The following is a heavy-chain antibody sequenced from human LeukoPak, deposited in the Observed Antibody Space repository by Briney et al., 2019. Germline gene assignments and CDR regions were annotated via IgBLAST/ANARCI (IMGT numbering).Heavy chain of an antibody. CDR2: ISGSGGST. J-gene: IGHJ4*02. Sequence: GESLRLSCAASGFTFSSYAMSWVRQAPGKGLEWVSAISGSGGSTYYAGSVKGRFTISRDNSKNMLYLQMDSLRADDTAVYYCAKSDDIVVLPSAIPLRPFDYWGQGNLVTVSS. V-gene: IGHV3-23*01. CDR3: AKSDDIVVLPSAIPLRPFDY. CDR1: GFTFSSYA. D-gene: IGHD2-2*01.